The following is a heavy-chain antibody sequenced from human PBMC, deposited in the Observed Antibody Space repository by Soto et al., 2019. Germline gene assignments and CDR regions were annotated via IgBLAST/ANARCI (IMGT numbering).Heavy chain of an antibody. CDR1: GFNFSTHS. Sequence: EVQLVQSGGGLGQPGGSLRLSCVASGFNFSTHSMNWVRQAPGKGLQWVSYISRSGSSANYPDSVKGRFTISRDNGKNSLYLQINSLRDEDAAVYYCTRDLVLVTSATGAFDVWGQGSMVTVSS. CDR2: ISRSGSSA. V-gene: IGHV3-48*02. D-gene: IGHD2-8*02. J-gene: IGHJ3*01. CDR3: TRDLVLVTSATGAFDV.